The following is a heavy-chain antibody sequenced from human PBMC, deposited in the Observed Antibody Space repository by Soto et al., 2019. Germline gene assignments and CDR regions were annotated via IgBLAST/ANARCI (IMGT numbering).Heavy chain of an antibody. D-gene: IGHD3-10*01. V-gene: IGHV1-69*02. CDR1: GDAFSFYT. J-gene: IGHJ4*02. CDR2: INPILTMS. CDR3: ATSYGSGYRAFDY. Sequence: QVQLVQSGAEVKKPGSSVRVSCKASGDAFSFYTINWVRQAPGLGLEWMGRINPILTMSNYAQKFQGRVTFTADKSTSTAYMVLSSLGSEDTAMYFCATSYGSGYRAFDYWGQGALVTVSS.